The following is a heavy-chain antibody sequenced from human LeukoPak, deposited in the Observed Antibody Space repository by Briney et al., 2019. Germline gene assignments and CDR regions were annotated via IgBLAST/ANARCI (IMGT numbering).Heavy chain of an antibody. Sequence: GGSLRLSCAASGFTFSSYGMHWVRQAPGKGLEWVAIIAYDGSNKYYADSVRGRFTISRDNSKHTLYLHMNSLRGVDTAVYYCARTYYHDGSGFYPDYWGQGTLVTVSS. J-gene: IGHJ4*02. CDR2: IAYDGSNK. CDR3: ARTYYHDGSGFYPDY. V-gene: IGHV3-30*03. CDR1: GFTFSSYG. D-gene: IGHD3-22*01.